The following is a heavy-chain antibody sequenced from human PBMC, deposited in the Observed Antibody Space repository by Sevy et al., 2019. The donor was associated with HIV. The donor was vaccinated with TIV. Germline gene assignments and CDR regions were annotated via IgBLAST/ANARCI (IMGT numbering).Heavy chain of an antibody. Sequence: GGSLRLSCAASGLTLRNCGMTWDRQAPGKGLEWVSTISDGGGNTYYAFSVKGRFTISRDSSKNTLYLQMNSLRAGDTAVYYCAGRRGGPYYFDYWGQGMLVTVSS. D-gene: IGHD1-26*01. CDR2: ISDGGGNT. CDR3: AGRRGGPYYFDY. J-gene: IGHJ4*02. CDR1: GLTLRNCG. V-gene: IGHV3-23*01.